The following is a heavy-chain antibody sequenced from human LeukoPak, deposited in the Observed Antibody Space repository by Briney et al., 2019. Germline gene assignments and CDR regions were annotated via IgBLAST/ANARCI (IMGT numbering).Heavy chain of an antibody. J-gene: IGHJ4*02. CDR2: ISGSGGST. CDR3: AKLVLGYCSSTSCYNDY. CDR1: GFTFSSYA. Sequence: PGGSLRLSCAASGFTFSSYAMSWVRQAPGKGLEWVSAISGSGGSTYYADSVKGRFTISRDNSKNTLYLQMNSLRAEDTAVYYCAKLVLGYCSSTSCYNDYWGQGTLVTVSS. V-gene: IGHV3-23*01. D-gene: IGHD2-2*02.